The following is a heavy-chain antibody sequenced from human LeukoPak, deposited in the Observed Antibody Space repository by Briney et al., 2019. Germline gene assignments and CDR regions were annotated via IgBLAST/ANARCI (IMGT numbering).Heavy chain of an antibody. V-gene: IGHV1-46*01. J-gene: IGHJ4*02. CDR2: INPSGGST. Sequence: ASVKVSCKASGYTFTSYYMHWVRQAAGQGLEWMGIINPSGGSTSYAQKFQGRVTMTRDTSTSTVYMELSSLRSEDTAVYYCAADILTGGDFDYWGQGTLVTVSS. CDR1: GYTFTSYY. CDR3: AADILTGGDFDY. D-gene: IGHD3-9*01.